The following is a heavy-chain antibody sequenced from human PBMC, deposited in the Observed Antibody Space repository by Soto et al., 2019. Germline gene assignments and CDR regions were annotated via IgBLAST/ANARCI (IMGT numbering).Heavy chain of an antibody. CDR3: ASRVVVAATATGWFDP. J-gene: IGHJ5*02. CDR2: NIAIIGIA. D-gene: IGHD2-15*01. V-gene: IGHV1-69*02. CDR1: GGTFSSYT. Sequence: QVQLVQSGAEVKKPGSSVKVSCKASGGTFSSYTISWVRQAPGQGLEWMGRNIAIIGIANDAQKFQGRVTITAVKSTSTAYMELSRQRSEDTAVYYCASRVVVAATATGWFDPWGQGTLVTVSS.